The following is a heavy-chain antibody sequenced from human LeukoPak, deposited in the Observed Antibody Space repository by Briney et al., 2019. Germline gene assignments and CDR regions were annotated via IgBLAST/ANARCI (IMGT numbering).Heavy chain of an antibody. Sequence: SVKVSCKASGGTFSSYAISWVRQARGQGLEWMGAIIPVFGTTNYAQKFQGRVTIIADESTSTVYMELSSLRSEDTAVYYCARDRGYSYAKKSSEYYYMDVWGKGTTVTISS. CDR3: ARDRGYSYAKKSSEYYYMDV. J-gene: IGHJ6*03. CDR1: GGTFSSYA. V-gene: IGHV1-69*13. CDR2: IIPVFGTT. D-gene: IGHD5-18*01.